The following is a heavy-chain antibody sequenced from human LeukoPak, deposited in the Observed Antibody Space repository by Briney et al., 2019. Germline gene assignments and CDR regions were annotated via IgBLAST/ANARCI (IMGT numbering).Heavy chain of an antibody. J-gene: IGHJ5*02. CDR1: GYTFTSYD. Sequence: GASVKVSCKASGYTFTSYDINWVRQATGQGLEWMGWMNPNSGNTGYAQKFQGRVTMTRDTSISTAYMELSRLRSDDTAVYYCARVGGYCSGGSCYNWFDPWGQGTLVTVSS. V-gene: IGHV1-8*02. D-gene: IGHD2-15*01. CDR3: ARVGGYCSGGSCYNWFDP. CDR2: MNPNSGNT.